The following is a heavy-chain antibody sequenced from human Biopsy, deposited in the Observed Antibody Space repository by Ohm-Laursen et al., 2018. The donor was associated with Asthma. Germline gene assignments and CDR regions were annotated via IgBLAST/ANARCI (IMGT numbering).Heavy chain of an antibody. J-gene: IGHJ4*02. CDR2: IMTVFGTT. V-gene: IGHV1-69*06. D-gene: IGHD4-17*01. CDR3: ARDYDGDYVQRHLPLAY. CDR1: GGTFSNFA. Sequence: SSVKVSCKAPGGTFSNFAISWVRQAPGQGLEWLGGIMTVFGTTNYAQKFQGRVTITADKSTSTTYMELSRLRSEDTAVYYCARDYDGDYVQRHLPLAYWGQGTLVTVSS.